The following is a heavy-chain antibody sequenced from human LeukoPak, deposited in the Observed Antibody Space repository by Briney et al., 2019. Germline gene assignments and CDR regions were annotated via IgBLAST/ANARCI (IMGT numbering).Heavy chain of an antibody. J-gene: IGHJ4*02. V-gene: IGHV4-39*07. Sequence: SETLSLACTVSGGSISSSSYYWGWIRQPPGKGLEWIGSIYHSGSTYYNPSLKSRVTISVDTSKNQFSLRLSSVTAADTAVYYCARRARWAQDFDYWGQGTLVTVSS. CDR3: ARRARWAQDFDY. CDR2: IYHSGST. D-gene: IGHD5-24*01. CDR1: GGSISSSSYY.